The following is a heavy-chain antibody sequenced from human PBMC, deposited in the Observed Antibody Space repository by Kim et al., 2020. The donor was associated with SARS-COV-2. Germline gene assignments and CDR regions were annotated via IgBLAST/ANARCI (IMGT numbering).Heavy chain of an antibody. CDR2: IYYSGST. Sequence: SETLSLTCTVSGGSISSYYWSWIRQPPGKGLEWIGYIYYSGSTNYNPSLKSRVTTSVDTSKNQFSLKLSSVTAADTAVYYCARHEAPGDSGSYSDDYWFDPWGQGTLVTVSS. CDR3: ARHEAPGDSGSYSDDYWFDP. J-gene: IGHJ5*02. D-gene: IGHD1-26*01. CDR1: GGSISSYY. V-gene: IGHV4-59*08.